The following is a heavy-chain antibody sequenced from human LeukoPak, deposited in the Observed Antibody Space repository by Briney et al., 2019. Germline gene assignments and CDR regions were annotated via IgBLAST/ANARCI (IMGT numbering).Heavy chain of an antibody. J-gene: IGHJ4*02. Sequence: PGGSLRLSCAASGFTFSSYGMHWVRQAPGKGLEWVAVISYDGSNKYYADSVKGRFTISRDNSKNTLYLQMNSLRAEDTAVYYCAKGLNYGDSTGCWGQGTLVTVSS. V-gene: IGHV3-30*18. D-gene: IGHD4-17*01. CDR2: ISYDGSNK. CDR3: AKGLNYGDSTGC. CDR1: GFTFSSYG.